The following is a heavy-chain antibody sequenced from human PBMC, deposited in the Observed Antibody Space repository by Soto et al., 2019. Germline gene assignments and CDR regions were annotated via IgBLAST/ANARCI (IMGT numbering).Heavy chain of an antibody. D-gene: IGHD2-2*01. V-gene: IGHV4-59*01. J-gene: IGHJ3*02. Sequence: SETLSLTCTVSGGSISSYYWSWIRQPPGKGLEWIGYIYYSGSTNYNPSLKSRVTISVDTSKNQFSLKLSSVTAADTAVYYCARGTLGYCSSTSCPADAFDIWGQGTMVTVSS. CDR1: GGSISSYY. CDR2: IYYSGST. CDR3: ARGTLGYCSSTSCPADAFDI.